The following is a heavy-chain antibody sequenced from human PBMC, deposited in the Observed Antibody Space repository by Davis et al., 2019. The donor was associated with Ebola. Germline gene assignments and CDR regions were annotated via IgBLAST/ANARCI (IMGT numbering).Heavy chain of an antibody. CDR1: GFTFSKYW. Sequence: GESLKISCAASGFTFSKYWMHWVGQPPGKGLLWVSRINSDGSSSTREYADSVKGRFTISRDNDKNTLYLQMNSLRAEDTGIYYCTRVTGYDKPIEYWGQGTLVTVSS. D-gene: IGHD5-12*01. CDR2: INSDGSSS. CDR3: TRVTGYDKPIEY. V-gene: IGHV3-74*03. J-gene: IGHJ4*02.